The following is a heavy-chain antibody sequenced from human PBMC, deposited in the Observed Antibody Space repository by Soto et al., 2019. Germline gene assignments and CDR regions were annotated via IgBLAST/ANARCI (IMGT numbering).Heavy chain of an antibody. CDR2: ISNGIGYT. CDR1: GFPFSEYH. V-gene: IGHV3-11*05. CDR3: ANLRNDY. J-gene: IGHJ4*02. D-gene: IGHD1-1*01. Sequence: QVQLVESGGGSVKPGGSLRLSCTASGFPFSEYHMTWIRQAPGRGLEWISYISNGIGYTDYADSVKGRFTISSDDDKGSLYLQMNNVRVDDAAIYYCANLRNDYLGEGTQVTFSS.